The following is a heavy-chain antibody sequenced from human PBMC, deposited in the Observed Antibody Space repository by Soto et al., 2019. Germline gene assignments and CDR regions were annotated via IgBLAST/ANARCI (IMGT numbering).Heavy chain of an antibody. CDR2: IYNGERT. V-gene: IGHV4-59*01. CDR3: AQTTGWPGFDY. J-gene: IGHJ4*02. D-gene: IGHD6-19*01. Sequence: QVHLQESGPGLVKPSETMSLTCTASGASIRNFYWNWVRQFPGKGLEWIGHIYNGERTNYNPSLNSRVTISVDTSKNQFSLKLSSVTVADTAVYYWAQTTGWPGFDYWGQGTLVAVSS. CDR1: GASIRNFY.